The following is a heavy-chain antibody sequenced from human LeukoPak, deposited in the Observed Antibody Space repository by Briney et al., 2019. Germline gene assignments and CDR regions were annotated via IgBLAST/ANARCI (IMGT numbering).Heavy chain of an antibody. CDR2: ITSNGGST. CDR1: GFTFSSYG. CDR3: VKGDFGY. J-gene: IGHJ4*02. V-gene: IGHV3-64D*06. Sequence: GGSLRLSCSGSGFTFSSYGMHWVRQAPGKGLEYVSGITSNGGSTYYADSVKGRFTISRDNSKNTLYLQMSSLRPEDTAVYYCVKGDFGYWGQATLVTVSS.